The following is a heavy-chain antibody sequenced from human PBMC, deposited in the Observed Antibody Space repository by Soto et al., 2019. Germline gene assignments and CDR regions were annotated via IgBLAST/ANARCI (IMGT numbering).Heavy chain of an antibody. CDR2: IYYSGST. CDR1: GGSISSYY. J-gene: IGHJ6*03. V-gene: IGHV4-59*08. CDR3: ARLSVYYYMDV. Sequence: QVQLQESGPGLVKPSETLSLTCTVSGGSISSYYWSWIRQPPGKGLEWIGYIYYSGSTNYNPSLKSRVTISVDTSKNQFSLKLSSVTAADTAVYYCARLSVYYYMDVWGKGTTVTVSS.